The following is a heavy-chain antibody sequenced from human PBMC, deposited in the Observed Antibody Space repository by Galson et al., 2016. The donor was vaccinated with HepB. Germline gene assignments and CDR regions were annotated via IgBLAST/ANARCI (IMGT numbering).Heavy chain of an antibody. D-gene: IGHD4-23*01. V-gene: IGHV3-48*04. CDR1: GFTFSSYN. CDR3: ARVRGDYGGTYDS. CDR2: FSSSTGNI. J-gene: IGHJ4*02. Sequence: SLRLSCAASGFTFSSYNMNWVRQAPGKGLEWVSYFSSSTGNILYPDSVKGRFTVSRDNAKNSLYLLMNSLRAEDKAVYYWARVRGDYGGTYDSWGQGTLVTVSS.